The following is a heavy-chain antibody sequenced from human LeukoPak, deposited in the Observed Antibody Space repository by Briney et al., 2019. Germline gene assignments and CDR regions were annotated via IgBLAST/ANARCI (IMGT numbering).Heavy chain of an antibody. CDR3: ARELPSYYYYSSGDV. J-gene: IGHJ6*04. D-gene: IGHD3-10*01. V-gene: IGHV3-30*03. CDR2: ISYDGSNK. Sequence: GGSLRLSCAASGFTFSSDGMHWVRQAPGKGLEWVAGISYDGSNKYYADSVKGRCTISRDNSKNTLYLQMNSLRAEDTAVYYCARELPSYYYYSSGDVWGKGTTVTVSS. CDR1: GFTFSSDG.